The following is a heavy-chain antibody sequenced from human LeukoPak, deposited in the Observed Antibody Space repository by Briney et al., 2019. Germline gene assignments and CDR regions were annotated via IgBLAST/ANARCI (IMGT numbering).Heavy chain of an antibody. J-gene: IGHJ6*03. D-gene: IGHD3-9*01. CDR2: ISSSSSTI. Sequence: GGSLRLSCAASGFTFSSYSMNWVRQAPGKGLEWVSYISSSSSTIYYADSVKGRFTISRDNAKNSLYLQMNSLRAEDTAVYYCARLFSYYMDVWGKGTTVTVSS. CDR1: GFTFSSYS. CDR3: ARLFSYYMDV. V-gene: IGHV3-48*01.